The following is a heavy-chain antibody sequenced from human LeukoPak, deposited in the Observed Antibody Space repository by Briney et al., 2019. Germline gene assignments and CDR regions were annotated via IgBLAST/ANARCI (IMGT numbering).Heavy chain of an antibody. CDR3: ASQTGYCSSTSCSVDY. D-gene: IGHD2-2*01. CDR2: ISSSGSTI. CDR1: GFTFSSYE. Sequence: GGSLRLSCAASGFTFSSYEMNWARQAPGKGLEWVSYISSSGSTIYYADSVKGRFTISRDNAKNSLYLQMNSLRAEDTAVYYCASQTGYCSSTSCSVDYWGQGTLVTVSS. J-gene: IGHJ4*02. V-gene: IGHV3-48*03.